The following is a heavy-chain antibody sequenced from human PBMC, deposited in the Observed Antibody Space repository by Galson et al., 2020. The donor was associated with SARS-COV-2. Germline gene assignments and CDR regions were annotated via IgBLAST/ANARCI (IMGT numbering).Heavy chain of an antibody. Sequence: SQTLSLTCAISGDSVSSDSASWTWIKQSPSRGLEWLGRTFYRSKWYNDYAVSVKSRITINPDTSKNQFSLQLNSVTPEDTAVYYCARGGSGRGYVYWGQGTLVTVSS. CDR3: ARGGSGRGYVY. D-gene: IGHD6-13*01. V-gene: IGHV6-1*01. J-gene: IGHJ4*02. CDR1: GDSVSSDSAS. CDR2: TFYRSKWYN.